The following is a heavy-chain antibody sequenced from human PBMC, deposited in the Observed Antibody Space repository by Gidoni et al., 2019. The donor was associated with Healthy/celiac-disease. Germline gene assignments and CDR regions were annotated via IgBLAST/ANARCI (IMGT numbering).Heavy chain of an antibody. CDR1: GGSFSGYY. J-gene: IGHJ6*02. V-gene: IGHV4-34*01. CDR3: ARVQHYDFWSGYHSGGYYYYYGMDV. CDR2: INHSGST. Sequence: QVQLQQWGAGLLKPSETLSLTCAVYGGSFSGYYWSWIRQPPGKWLEWIGEINHSGSTNYNPSLKSRVTISVDTSKNQFSLTLSSVTAADTAVYYCARVQHYDFWSGYHSGGYYYYYGMDVWGQGTTVTVSS. D-gene: IGHD3-3*01.